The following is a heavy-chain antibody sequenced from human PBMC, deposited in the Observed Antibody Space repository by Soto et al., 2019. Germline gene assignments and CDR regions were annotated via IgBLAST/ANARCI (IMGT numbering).Heavy chain of an antibody. Sequence: GGSLRLSCAASGFTFNIFPMTWVRQAPGKGLEWVSGIAGSGGNTYHADSVKGRFTISRDNSKNTVYLQMDSLRVEDTAVYYCANSYYYDSSGYYPFEYWGQGALVTVSS. J-gene: IGHJ4*02. D-gene: IGHD3-22*01. CDR1: GFTFNIFP. CDR2: IAGSGGNT. CDR3: ANSYYYDSSGYYPFEY. V-gene: IGHV3-23*01.